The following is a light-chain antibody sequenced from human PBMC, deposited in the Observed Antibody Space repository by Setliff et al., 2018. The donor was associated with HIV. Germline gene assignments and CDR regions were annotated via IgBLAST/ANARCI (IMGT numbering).Light chain of an antibody. J-gene: IGLJ1*01. V-gene: IGLV2-14*03. CDR2: NVD. CDR1: SSDIGSSNF. Sequence: QSALTQPASVSGSPGQSITISCTGTSSDIGSSNFVSWYQQHPGKAPNVMIYNVDKRPSGVSNRFSGSKSGNTASLTISGLQTEDEADYYCSSYSINNLYVFASGTKV. CDR3: SSYSINNLYV.